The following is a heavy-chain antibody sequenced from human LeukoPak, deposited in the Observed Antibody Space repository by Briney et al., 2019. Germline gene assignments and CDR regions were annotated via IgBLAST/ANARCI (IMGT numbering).Heavy chain of an antibody. V-gene: IGHV1-18*01. Sequence: ASVKVSCKASGYTFTSYGISWVRQAPGQGLEWMGWISAYNGNTNYAQKLQGRVTMTTDTSTSTAYMELRSLRSDDTAVYYCARALSQPPTFERTLVQDYWGQGTLVTVSS. CDR2: ISAYNGNT. J-gene: IGHJ4*02. D-gene: IGHD6-13*01. CDR3: ARALSQPPTFERTLVQDY. CDR1: GYTFTSYG.